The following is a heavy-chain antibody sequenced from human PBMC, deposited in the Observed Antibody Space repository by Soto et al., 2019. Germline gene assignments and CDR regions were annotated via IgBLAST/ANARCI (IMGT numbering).Heavy chain of an antibody. J-gene: IGHJ4*02. D-gene: IGHD3-22*01. V-gene: IGHV5-51*01. Sequence: PGESLKISCKGSGYSFTSYWIGWVRQMPGKGLEWMGIIYPGDSDTRYSPSFQGQVTISADKSISTAYLQWSSLKASDTAMYYCARNYDSSGYYLPLLGYWGQGTLVTV. CDR2: IYPGDSDT. CDR1: GYSFTSYW. CDR3: ARNYDSSGYYLPLLGY.